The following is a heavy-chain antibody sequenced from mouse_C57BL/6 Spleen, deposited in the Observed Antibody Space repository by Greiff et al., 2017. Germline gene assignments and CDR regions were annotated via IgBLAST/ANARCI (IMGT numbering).Heavy chain of an antibody. J-gene: IGHJ3*01. D-gene: IGHD2-3*01. V-gene: IGHV1-81*01. Sequence: VQLVESGAELARPGASVKLSCKASGYTFTSYGISWVKQRTGQGLAWIGEIYPRSGNTYYNEKFKGKATLTADKTSSTAYMELRSLTSEDSAVYFCADGDDGYGGWFAYWGQGTLVTVSA. CDR1: GYTFTSYG. CDR2: IYPRSGNT. CDR3: ADGDDGYGGWFAY.